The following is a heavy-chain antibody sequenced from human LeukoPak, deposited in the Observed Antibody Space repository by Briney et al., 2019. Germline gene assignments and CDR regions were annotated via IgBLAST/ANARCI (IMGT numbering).Heavy chain of an antibody. CDR2: IKQDGSEK. CDR1: GLTFSTYW. V-gene: IGHV3-7*01. Sequence: AGGSLRLSCAASGLTFSTYWMSWVRQAPGKGLEWVANIKQDGSEKYYVDSVKGRFTISRDNAKNSLYLQMNGLRAEDTAVYYCATVPAFDIWGQGTMVTVSS. J-gene: IGHJ3*02. CDR3: ATVPAFDI.